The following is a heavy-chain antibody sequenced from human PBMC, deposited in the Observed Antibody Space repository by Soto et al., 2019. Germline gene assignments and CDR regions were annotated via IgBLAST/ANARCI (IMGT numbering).Heavy chain of an antibody. V-gene: IGHV3-30*18. CDR2: ISYDGSNK. CDR1: GFTFSSYG. D-gene: IGHD2-21*01. CDR3: AKDFAVVTTDY. J-gene: IGHJ4*02. Sequence: QVQLVESGGGVVQPGRSLRLSCAASGFTFSSYGMHWVRQAPGKGLEWVAVISYDGSNKYYADSVKGRFTISRDNSKNTLYLLMNSLRAEDTAVYYCAKDFAVVTTDYWGQGTLVTVSS.